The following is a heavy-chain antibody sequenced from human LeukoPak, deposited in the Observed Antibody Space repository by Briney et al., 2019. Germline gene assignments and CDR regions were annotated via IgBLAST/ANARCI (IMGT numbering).Heavy chain of an antibody. CDR2: ISGSGVST. Sequence: GGSLRLSCAASGFTFSSYAMSWVRQAPGKGLEWVSAISGSGVSTYYADSVKGRFTISRDNAKNSLYLQMNSLRAEDTAVYYCARDLSPLYYYGSGTHRNDAFDIWGQGTMVTVSS. CDR1: GFTFSSYA. D-gene: IGHD3-10*01. V-gene: IGHV3-23*01. J-gene: IGHJ3*02. CDR3: ARDLSPLYYYGSGTHRNDAFDI.